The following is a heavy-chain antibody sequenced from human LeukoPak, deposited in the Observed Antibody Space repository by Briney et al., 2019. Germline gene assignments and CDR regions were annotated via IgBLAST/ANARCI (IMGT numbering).Heavy chain of an antibody. J-gene: IGHJ4*02. D-gene: IGHD2-2*02. CDR1: GYTFTSYA. CDR3: ARTARPIVVVPAAIGAFDY. Sequence: ASVKVSCKASGYTFTSYAMHWVRQAPGQRLEWMGWINAGNGNTKYSQEFQGRVTITRDTSASTAYMELSSLRSEDTAVYYCARTARPIVVVPAAIGAFDYWGQGTLVTVSS. CDR2: INAGNGNT. V-gene: IGHV1-3*03.